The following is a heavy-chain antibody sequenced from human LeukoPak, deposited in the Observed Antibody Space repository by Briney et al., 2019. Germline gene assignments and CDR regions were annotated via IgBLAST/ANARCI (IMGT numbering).Heavy chain of an antibody. CDR3: ARWRSGSCSD. D-gene: IGHD2-15*01. Sequence: GRSLRLSCAPSGFTFSRHGMHWVRQAPGKGLEWVAIISNDGSRKYYAHSVEGRFTISRDNSKNTLYLQMNSLKTEDTAVYYCARWRSGSCSDWGQGTLVTVSS. CDR2: ISNDGSRK. CDR1: GFTFSRHG. J-gene: IGHJ4*02. V-gene: IGHV3-30*03.